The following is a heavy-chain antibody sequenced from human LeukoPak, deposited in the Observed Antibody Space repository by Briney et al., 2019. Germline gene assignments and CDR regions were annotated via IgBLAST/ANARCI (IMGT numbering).Heavy chain of an antibody. CDR2: IHSNGYT. V-gene: IGHV4-4*09. Sequence: SETLSLTCTVSGGSISGYYWSWLRQPPGQGLEWIAYIHSNGYTNYNPSLKSRVTISVDTSKNQFSLKVTSVTAADTAMYYCTKREGPMSGSYDYFDPWGQGTLVTVS. CDR1: GGSISGYY. J-gene: IGHJ5*02. D-gene: IGHD1-26*01. CDR3: TKREGPMSGSYDYFDP.